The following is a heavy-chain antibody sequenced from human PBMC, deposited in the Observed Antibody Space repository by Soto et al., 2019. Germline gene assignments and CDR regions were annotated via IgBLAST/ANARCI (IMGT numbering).Heavy chain of an antibody. D-gene: IGHD2-2*01. V-gene: IGHV3-23*01. Sequence: GGSLRLSCNASGFSFGTYLMTWVRQAPGKGLEWVSSISGSGGSTYYADSVKGRFTISRDNSKNTLYLQMNSLRAEDTAVYYCAKEDLVPFTDYYGMDVWGQGTTVTVSS. J-gene: IGHJ6*02. CDR3: AKEDLVPFTDYYGMDV. CDR2: ISGSGGST. CDR1: GFSFGTYL.